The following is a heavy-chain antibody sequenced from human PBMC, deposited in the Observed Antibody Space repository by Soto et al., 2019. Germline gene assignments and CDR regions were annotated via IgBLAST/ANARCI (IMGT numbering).Heavy chain of an antibody. CDR2: IKSDGSEK. J-gene: IGHJ4*02. CDR3: AKKVPGSNPLDS. CDR1: GFTFYTYW. D-gene: IGHD1-1*01. Sequence: PGGSLRLSCGASGFTFYTYWMNWVRQAPGMGLEWVANIKSDGSEKYYVDSVKGRFTISRDNTKNSMYLQMNSLRVEDTAVYYCAKKVPGSNPLDSWGQGALVTVSS. V-gene: IGHV3-7*03.